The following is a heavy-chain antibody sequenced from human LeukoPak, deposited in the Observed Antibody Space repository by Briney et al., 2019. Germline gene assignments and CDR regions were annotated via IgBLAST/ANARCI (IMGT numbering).Heavy chain of an antibody. V-gene: IGHV3-7*01. CDR1: GFTFSSYW. J-gene: IGHJ4*02. CDR3: AKTTVRPHKYYFDY. Sequence: GGSLRLSCAASGFTFSSYWMSWVRQAPGKGLEWVANIKQDGSEKYYVDSVKGRFTISRDNAKNSLYLLMNSLRAEDTAVYYCAKTTVRPHKYYFDYWGQGTLVTVSS. D-gene: IGHD4-17*01. CDR2: IKQDGSEK.